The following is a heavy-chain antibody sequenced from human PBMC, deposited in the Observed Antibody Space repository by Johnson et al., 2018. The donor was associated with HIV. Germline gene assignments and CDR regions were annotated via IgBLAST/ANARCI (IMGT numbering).Heavy chain of an antibody. CDR1: GFTFSSYA. D-gene: IGHD6-19*01. V-gene: IGHV3-30-3*01. Sequence: QVQLVESGGGVVQPGRSLRLSCAASGFTFSSYAMHWVRQAPGKGLEWVAVISYDGSNKYYADSVKGRFTTSRDNSKNTLYLQMNSLRAEDTAVYYCAREGGQWLVLVDAFDIWGQGTMVTVSS. CDR3: AREGGQWLVLVDAFDI. CDR2: ISYDGSNK. J-gene: IGHJ3*02.